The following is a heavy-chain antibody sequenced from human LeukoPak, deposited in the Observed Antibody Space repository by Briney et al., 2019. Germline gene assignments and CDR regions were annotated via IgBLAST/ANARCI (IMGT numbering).Heavy chain of an antibody. CDR1: GFTFSSYA. Sequence: GGSLRLSCAASGFTFSSYAMHWVRQAPGKGLEYVSAISSNGGSTYYANSVKGRFTISRDNSKNPLYLQMGSLRAEDMAVYYCARSRDGYRSAFQHWGQGTLVTVSS. CDR3: ARSRDGYRSAFQH. D-gene: IGHD5-24*01. J-gene: IGHJ1*01. V-gene: IGHV3-64*01. CDR2: ISSNGGST.